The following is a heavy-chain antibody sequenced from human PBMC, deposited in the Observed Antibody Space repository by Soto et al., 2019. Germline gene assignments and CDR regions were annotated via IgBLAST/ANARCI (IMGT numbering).Heavy chain of an antibody. J-gene: IGHJ4*02. D-gene: IGHD3-3*01. CDR3: AKGGEETPDFDY. Sequence: QVQLVESGGGVVQPGRSLRLSCAASGFTFSSYGMHWVRQAPGKGMEWVAVISYDGSNKYYADSVKGRFTISRDNYKNTMYLQMNSLRADDTAVYYCAKGGEETPDFDYWGQGTLVTVSS. CDR2: ISYDGSNK. V-gene: IGHV3-30*18. CDR1: GFTFSSYG.